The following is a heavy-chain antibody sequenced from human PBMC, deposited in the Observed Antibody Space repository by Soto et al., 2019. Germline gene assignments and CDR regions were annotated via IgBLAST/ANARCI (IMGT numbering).Heavy chain of an antibody. D-gene: IGHD1-26*01. CDR2: INAGNGNT. CDR1: GYTFTSYS. V-gene: IGHV1-3*01. J-gene: IGHJ5*02. CDR3: AREYFRVGATGWFDP. Sequence: ASVKVSCKASGYTFTSYSMHWVRQAPGQRLEWMGWINAGNGNTKYSQKFQGRVTITRDTSASTAYMELSSLRSEDTAVYYCAREYFRVGATGWFDPWGQGTLVTVSS.